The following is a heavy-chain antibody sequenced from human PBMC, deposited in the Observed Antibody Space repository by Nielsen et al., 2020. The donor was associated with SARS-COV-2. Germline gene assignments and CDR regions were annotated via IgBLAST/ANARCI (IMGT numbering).Heavy chain of an antibody. CDR3: ARLRYFDWLLYVADNWTGGWFDP. V-gene: IGHV1-18*01. J-gene: IGHJ5*02. CDR2: ISAYNGNT. D-gene: IGHD3-9*01. Sequence: WVRQAPGQGLEWMGWISAYNGNTNYAQKLQGRVTMTTDTSTSTAYMELRSLRSDDTAVYYCARLRYFDWLLYVADNWTGGWFDPWGQGTLVTVSS.